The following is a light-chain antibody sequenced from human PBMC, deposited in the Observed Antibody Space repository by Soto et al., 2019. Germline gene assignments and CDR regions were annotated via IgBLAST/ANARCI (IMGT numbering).Light chain of an antibody. J-gene: IGLJ1*01. CDR1: SGDIGSYNL. V-gene: IGLV2-23*02. Sequence: QSALTPPASVSGSPGQSITISCTGTSGDIGSYNLVSWYQHHPGKAPQLMIYEVNKRPSGVSDRFSGSKSGNTASLTISGLQSEDETDYYCCSYAGSSPPIVLGTGTKVTVL. CDR3: CSYAGSSPPIV. CDR2: EVN.